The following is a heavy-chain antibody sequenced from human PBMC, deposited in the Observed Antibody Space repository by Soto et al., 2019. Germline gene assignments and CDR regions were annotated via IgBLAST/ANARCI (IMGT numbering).Heavy chain of an antibody. CDR1: GFTFSSYA. CDR3: VKDLRRVGATFDY. J-gene: IGHJ4*02. D-gene: IGHD1-26*01. Sequence: GGSLRLSCSASGFTFSSYAMHWVRQAPGKGLEYVSAISSNGGSTYYADSVKGRFTISRDNSKNTLYLQMSSLRAEDTAVYYCVKDLRRVGATFDYWGQGTLVTVSS. V-gene: IGHV3-64D*08. CDR2: ISSNGGST.